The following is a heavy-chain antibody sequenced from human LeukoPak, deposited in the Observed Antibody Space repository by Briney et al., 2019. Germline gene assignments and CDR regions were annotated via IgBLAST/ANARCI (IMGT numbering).Heavy chain of an antibody. Sequence: PSETLSLTCSVSGGSISSYYWSWIRQPAGKGLEWIGRIYTSGSITYNPSLKSRVTMSVDTSKNQFSLKVTSVTAADTAVYYCARVQYYYDSSGYNIPSSPFDYWGQGTLVTVSS. V-gene: IGHV4-4*07. CDR3: ARVQYYYDSSGYNIPSSPFDY. D-gene: IGHD3-22*01. CDR1: GGSISSYY. J-gene: IGHJ4*02. CDR2: IYTSGSI.